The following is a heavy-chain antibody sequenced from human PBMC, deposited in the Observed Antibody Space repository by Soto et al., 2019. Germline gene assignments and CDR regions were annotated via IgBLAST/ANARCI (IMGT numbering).Heavy chain of an antibody. CDR2: IYYSGST. Sequence: PSETLSLTCTVSGGSISSYYWSWIRQPPGKKLEWIRYIYYSGSTNYNPSLKSRVTISEDTSKNQFSLKLSFVTAADTAVYYWARSGFYSSSWSLSDNYYYYGMDVWGQGTTATVSS. D-gene: IGHD6-13*01. V-gene: IGHV4-59*01. CDR1: GGSISSYY. CDR3: ARSGFYSSSWSLSDNYYYYGMDV. J-gene: IGHJ6*02.